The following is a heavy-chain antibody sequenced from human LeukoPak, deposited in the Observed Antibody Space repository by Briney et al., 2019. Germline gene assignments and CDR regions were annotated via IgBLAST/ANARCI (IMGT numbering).Heavy chain of an antibody. V-gene: IGHV3-33*05. CDR2: ISFDGNNK. D-gene: IGHD3-9*01. J-gene: IGHJ4*02. CDR1: GFTFSNHG. CDR3: ARGTDDILTGYDKPRDY. Sequence: GRSLRLSCAASGFTFSNHGMPWVRQAPGKGLEWVGVISFDGNNKYYTDSVQGRFTISRDNSKNTLFLQMNSLRAEDTAVYYSARGTDDILTGYDKPRDYWGQGTLVTVSS.